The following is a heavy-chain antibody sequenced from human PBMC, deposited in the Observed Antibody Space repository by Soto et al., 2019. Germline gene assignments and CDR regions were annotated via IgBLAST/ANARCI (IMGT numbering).Heavy chain of an antibody. CDR3: AREMRYNWNDPRDWYFDL. Sequence: QVQLVESGGGVVQPGRSLRLSCAASGFTFSSYGMHWVRQAPGKGLEWVAVIWYDGSNKYYADSVKGRFTISRDNSKNTLYLQMNSLSAEDTAVYYCAREMRYNWNDPRDWYFDLWGRGTLVTVSS. V-gene: IGHV3-33*01. CDR2: IWYDGSNK. D-gene: IGHD1-1*01. J-gene: IGHJ2*01. CDR1: GFTFSSYG.